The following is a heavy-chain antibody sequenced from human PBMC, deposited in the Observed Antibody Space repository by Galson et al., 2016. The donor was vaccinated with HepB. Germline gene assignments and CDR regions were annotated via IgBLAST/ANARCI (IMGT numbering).Heavy chain of an antibody. J-gene: IGHJ6*02. D-gene: IGHD3-3*01. Sequence: SLRLSCAASGFTFSSYAMSWVRQAPGKGLEWVSAISGSGGSTYYADSVKGRFTISRDNSKNTLYLQTNSLRAEDTAVYYCAKDLGFLEWLFFDSYYYYGMDVWGQVTTVTVSS. CDR2: ISGSGGST. CDR1: GFTFSSYA. CDR3: AKDLGFLEWLFFDSYYYYGMDV. V-gene: IGHV3-23*01.